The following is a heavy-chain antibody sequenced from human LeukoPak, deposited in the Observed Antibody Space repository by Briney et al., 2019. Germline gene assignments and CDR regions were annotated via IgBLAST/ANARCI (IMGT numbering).Heavy chain of an antibody. CDR2: VYYTGIT. CDR3: ARQVRSPVVMFMDV. Sequence: SETLSLTCTVAGGSISTSTYNWGWIRQPPGKGLEWIGSVYYTGITCYNPSVESRVTISVDTSKNHFSLELNSVTAADTGVYFCARQVRSPVVMFMDVWGKGTTVIVSS. J-gene: IGHJ6*03. D-gene: IGHD3-22*01. CDR1: GGSISTSTYN. V-gene: IGHV4-39*01.